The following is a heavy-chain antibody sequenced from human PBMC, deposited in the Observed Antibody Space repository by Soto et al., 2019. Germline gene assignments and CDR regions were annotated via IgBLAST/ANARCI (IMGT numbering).Heavy chain of an antibody. V-gene: IGHV3-11*01. J-gene: IGHJ4*02. CDR1: GFTFSDYY. CDR2: ISSGGST. CDR3: AKEMATAKSALYY. D-gene: IGHD5-18*01. Sequence: QVQLVESGGGLVKPGGSLRLSCAASGFTFSDYYMSWIRQAPGKGLEWVSYISSGGSTYYADSVKGRFTISRDNSKNTLYLQMNSLRAEDTAVYYCAKEMATAKSALYYWGQGTLVTVSS.